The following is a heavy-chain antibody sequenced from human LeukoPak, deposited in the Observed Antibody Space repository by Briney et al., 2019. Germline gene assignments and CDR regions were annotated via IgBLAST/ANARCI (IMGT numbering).Heavy chain of an antibody. CDR2: IYYSGST. CDR1: GGSISTSYYY. CDR3: ASRITIFGVGFDP. D-gene: IGHD3-3*01. J-gene: IGHJ5*02. V-gene: IGHV4-39*01. Sequence: SETLSLTCTVSGGSISTSYYYWGWIRQPPGKGLEWIGSIYYSGSTYYNPSLKSRVTISVDTSKNQFSLKLSSVTAADTAVYYCASRITIFGVGFDPWGQGTLVTVSS.